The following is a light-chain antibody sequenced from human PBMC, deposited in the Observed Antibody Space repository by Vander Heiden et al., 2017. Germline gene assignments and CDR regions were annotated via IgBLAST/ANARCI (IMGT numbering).Light chain of an antibody. V-gene: IGKV1-33*01. CDR3: QQDDNLPLT. J-gene: IGKJ4*01. CDR1: QDISNF. CDR2: DAS. Sequence: DIQMTQSPSSLSASVGDRVTITCQASQDISNFLNWYQQNPGQAPKLLIYDASNLQTGVPSRFSGSRSGTDFTFTISSLQPEDTATYYCQQDDNLPLTFGGGTKVEIK.